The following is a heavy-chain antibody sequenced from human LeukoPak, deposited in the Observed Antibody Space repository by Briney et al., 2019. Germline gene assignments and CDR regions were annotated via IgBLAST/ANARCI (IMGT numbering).Heavy chain of an antibody. V-gene: IGHV3-21*01. CDR2: ISSSSSYI. CDR3: ARAISCSSTSCYVLDY. J-gene: IGHJ4*02. D-gene: IGHD2-2*01. Sequence: GASLRLSCAASGFTFSNYEMNWVRQAPGKGLEWVSSISSSSSYIYYADSVKGRFTISRDNAKNSLYLQMNSLRAEDTAVYYCARAISCSSTSCYVLDYWGQGTLVTVSS. CDR1: GFTFSNYE.